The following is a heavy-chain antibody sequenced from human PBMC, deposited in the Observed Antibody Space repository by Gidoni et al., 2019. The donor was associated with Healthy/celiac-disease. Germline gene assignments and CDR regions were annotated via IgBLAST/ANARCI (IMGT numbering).Heavy chain of an antibody. V-gene: IGHV1-69*04. CDR1: GGTFSRYA. J-gene: IGHJ6*02. Sequence: QVQLVQSGAEVKKPGSSVKVSCKASGGTFSRYAISWVRQAPGQGLEWMGRIIPILGRANYAQKFQGRVTITADKSTSTAYMELSSLRSEDTAVYYCARDSPRLYYYDYGMDVWGQGTTVTVSS. CDR2: IIPILGRA. CDR3: ARDSPRLYYYDYGMDV.